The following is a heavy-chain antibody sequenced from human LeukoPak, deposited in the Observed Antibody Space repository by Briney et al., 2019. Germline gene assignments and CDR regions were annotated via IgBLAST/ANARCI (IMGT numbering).Heavy chain of an antibody. CDR2: INPNSGDA. J-gene: IGHJ5*02. CDR3: ARARKSGGITMIRGVKDRGWFDP. CDR1: GYTFTGYF. V-gene: IGHV1-2*02. D-gene: IGHD3-10*01. Sequence: ASVKVSCKASGYTFTGYFMHWVRQAPGQGLEWMGWINPNSGDANYAQKFQGRVTMTRDTSISTAYMELSSLRAEDTAVYYCARARKSGGITMIRGVKDRGWFDPWGQGTLVTVSS.